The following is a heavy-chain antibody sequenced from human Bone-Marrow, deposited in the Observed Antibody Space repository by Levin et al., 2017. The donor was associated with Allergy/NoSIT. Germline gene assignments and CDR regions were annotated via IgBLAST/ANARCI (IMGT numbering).Heavy chain of an antibody. CDR2: VSFSGST. CDR3: SRDRGLFYERLTDSYPIDAFDM. V-gene: IGHV4-59*01. J-gene: IGHJ3*02. CDR1: GGSIRGYY. Sequence: SETLSLTCTVSGGSIRGYYWSWIRQPPGKTMEWLGSVSFSGSTNYNPSFESRISISVDMSKNHLALRLSSVTAADTALDFCSRDRGLFYERLTDSYPIDAFDMWGQGTKVSVSS. D-gene: IGHD3-9*01.